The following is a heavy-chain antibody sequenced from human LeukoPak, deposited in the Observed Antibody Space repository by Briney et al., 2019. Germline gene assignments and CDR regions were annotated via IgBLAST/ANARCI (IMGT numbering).Heavy chain of an antibody. D-gene: IGHD3-10*01. J-gene: IGHJ6*03. Sequence: GGSLRLSCAASGFTVSSNYMSWVRQAPGKGLEWVSVIYSGGSTYYADSVKGRFTISRDNSKNTLYLQMNSLRAEDTAVYYCARETRFAPSSGSYKYYYYYYMDVWGKGTTVTISS. CDR2: IYSGGST. V-gene: IGHV3-66*01. CDR3: ARETRFAPSSGSYKYYYYYYMDV. CDR1: GFTVSSNY.